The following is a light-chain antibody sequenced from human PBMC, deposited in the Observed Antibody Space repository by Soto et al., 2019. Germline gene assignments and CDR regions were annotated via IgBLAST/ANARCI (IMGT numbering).Light chain of an antibody. Sequence: QSVLTQPPSASGTPGQRVTICCSGSSSNIGSKTVNWYQQLPGTAPKLLIYSNNQRPSGVPDRFSGSKSGTSASLAISGLQSEDEADYYCAAWDDSLNGVVFGVGTKLTVL. V-gene: IGLV1-44*01. CDR1: SSNIGSKT. CDR2: SNN. CDR3: AAWDDSLNGVV. J-gene: IGLJ2*01.